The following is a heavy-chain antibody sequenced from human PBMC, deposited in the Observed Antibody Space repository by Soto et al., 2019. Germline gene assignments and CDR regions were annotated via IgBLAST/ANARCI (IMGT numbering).Heavy chain of an antibody. D-gene: IGHD6-6*01. J-gene: IGHJ4*02. CDR1: GFTFIIYA. CDR3: ARDSDSSSSLFY. CDR2: ISYDGSNK. V-gene: IGHV3-30-3*01. Sequence: PGGSLRLSCAASGFTFIIYAMHWVRQAPGKGLEWVAVISYDGSNKYYADSVKGRFTISRDNSKNTLYLQMNSLRAEDTAVYYCARDSDSSSSLFYWGQGTLVTVSS.